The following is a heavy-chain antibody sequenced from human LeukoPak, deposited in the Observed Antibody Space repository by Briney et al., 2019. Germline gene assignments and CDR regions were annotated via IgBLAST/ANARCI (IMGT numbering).Heavy chain of an antibody. V-gene: IGHV3-66*02. CDR3: ARSPSLYYFEN. CDR2: IYSGGPT. CDR1: GFPFGRSY. J-gene: IGHJ4*02. Sequence: GWSLRLSCAASGFPFGRSYMTWVPQAPGKGLDWVSTIYSGGPTYYADSVKGRFTISRDNSKNTLYLLMNSLRIEDTAVYYCARSPSLYYFENWGQGTLVTVSS.